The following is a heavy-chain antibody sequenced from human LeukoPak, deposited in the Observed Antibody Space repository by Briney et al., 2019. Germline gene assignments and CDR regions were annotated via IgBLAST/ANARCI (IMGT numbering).Heavy chain of an antibody. J-gene: IGHJ5*02. CDR1: GASISSGGRY. CDR3: ARDRKQWLRGPFDP. CDR2: ISYSGST. Sequence: SETLSLTCTVSGASISSGGRYWSWIRQPPGKGLEWIGYISYSGSTNYNPSLKSRVTISLDTSKNQFSLKLRSLTPADTAVYYCARDRKQWLRGPFDPWGQGTLVTVSS. D-gene: IGHD6-19*01. V-gene: IGHV4-61*08.